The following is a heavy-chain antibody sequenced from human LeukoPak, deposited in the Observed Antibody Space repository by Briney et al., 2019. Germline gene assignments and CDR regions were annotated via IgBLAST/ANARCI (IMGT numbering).Heavy chain of an antibody. Sequence: GGSLRLSCAASGFTVSSSYMSWVRQAPGKGLEWVSVIYTGGSTYYADSVKGRFTISRDNSKNTLYLQMNSLRAEDTAVYYCARDHRGDDAFDIWGQGTMVTVSS. CDR1: GFTVSSSY. V-gene: IGHV3-53*01. CDR3: ARDHRGDDAFDI. CDR2: IYTGGST. J-gene: IGHJ3*02. D-gene: IGHD3-10*01.